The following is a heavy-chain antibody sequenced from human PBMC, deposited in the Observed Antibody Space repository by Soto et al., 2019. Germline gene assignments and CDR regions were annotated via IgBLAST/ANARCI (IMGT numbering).Heavy chain of an antibody. V-gene: IGHV3-66*01. Sequence: PGGSLRLSCAASGFTVSSNYMSWVRQAPGKGLEWVSVIYSGGSTYYADSVKGRFTISRDNSKNTLYLQMNSLRAEDTAVYYCARVYSSTDIYYYYYMDVWGKGTTVTVSS. J-gene: IGHJ6*03. CDR2: IYSGGST. CDR3: ARVYSSTDIYYYYYMDV. CDR1: GFTVSSNY. D-gene: IGHD6-13*01.